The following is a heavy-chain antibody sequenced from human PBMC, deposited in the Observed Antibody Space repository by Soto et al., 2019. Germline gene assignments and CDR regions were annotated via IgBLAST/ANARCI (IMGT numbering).Heavy chain of an antibody. Sequence: GPTLVNPTQTLTLTCAFSGFSLSTSGMCVSWIRQPPGKALEWLARIDWDDDKYYSTSLKTRLTISKDTSKNQVVLTMTNMDPVDTATYYCARIRHYDFWSGYYPNYYYYYMDVWGKGTTVTVSS. D-gene: IGHD3-3*01. CDR3: ARIRHYDFWSGYYPNYYYYYMDV. CDR2: IDWDDDK. V-gene: IGHV2-70*11. J-gene: IGHJ6*03. CDR1: GFSLSTSGMC.